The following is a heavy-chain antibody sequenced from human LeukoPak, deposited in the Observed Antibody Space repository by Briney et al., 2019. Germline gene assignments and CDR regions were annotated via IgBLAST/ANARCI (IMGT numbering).Heavy chain of an antibody. CDR2: IGTAGVT. D-gene: IGHD6-13*01. CDR1: GFXFSSYD. CDR3: ARGQAAYSSSWYVFDY. V-gene: IGHV3-13*04. J-gene: IGHJ4*02. Sequence: GGSLRLSCAASGFXFSSYDIHWVRQATGKGLEWVSAIGTAGVTYYPGSVKGRFTISRENAKNSLYLQMNSLRAGDAAVYYCARGQAAYSSSWYVFDYWGQGTLVTVSS.